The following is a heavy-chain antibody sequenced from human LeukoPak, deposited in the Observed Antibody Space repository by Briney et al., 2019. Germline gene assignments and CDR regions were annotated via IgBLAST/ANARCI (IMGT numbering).Heavy chain of an antibody. CDR3: ARGIVATTPSPYYYYYMDV. J-gene: IGHJ6*03. CDR2: ISPYNGNT. Sequence: APVKVSCKASGYSFISHGISWVRQAPGQGLEWMGWISPYNGNTNRPQKFQGRVTITADESTSTAYMELSSLRSEDTAVYYCARGIVATTPSPYYYYYMDVWGKGTTVTVSS. V-gene: IGHV1-18*01. CDR1: GYSFISHG. D-gene: IGHD5-12*01.